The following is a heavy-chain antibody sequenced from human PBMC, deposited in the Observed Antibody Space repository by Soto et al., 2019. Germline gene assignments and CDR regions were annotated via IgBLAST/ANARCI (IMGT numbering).Heavy chain of an antibody. V-gene: IGHV3-33*01. CDR1: GFTFSSYG. CDR2: IWYDGSNK. D-gene: IGHD3-22*01. Sequence: GGSLRLSCAASGFTFSSYGMHWVRQAPGKGLEWVAVIWYDGSNKYYADSVKGRFTISRDNSKNTLYLQMNSLRADDTAVYYCARDQAGDSSGYYYYYYGMDVWGQGTTVTVSS. J-gene: IGHJ6*02. CDR3: ARDQAGDSSGYYYYYYGMDV.